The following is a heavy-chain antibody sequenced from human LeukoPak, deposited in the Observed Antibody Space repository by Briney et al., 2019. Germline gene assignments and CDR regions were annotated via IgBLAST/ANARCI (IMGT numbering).Heavy chain of an antibody. V-gene: IGHV3-23*01. J-gene: IGHJ4*02. Sequence: PGGSLRLSCAASGFTFSSYGMSWVRQAPGKGLEWVSAISGSGGSTYYADSVKGRFTISRDNSKNTLYLQMNSLRAEDTAVYYCAKNTGIMITFGGVIVDYWGRGTLVTVSS. CDR1: GFTFSSYG. CDR2: ISGSGGST. D-gene: IGHD3-16*02. CDR3: AKNTGIMITFGGVIVDY.